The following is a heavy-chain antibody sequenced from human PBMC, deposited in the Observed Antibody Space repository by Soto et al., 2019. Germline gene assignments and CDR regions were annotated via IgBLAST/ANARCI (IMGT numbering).Heavy chain of an antibody. CDR2: VKSKNDGGTT. D-gene: IGHD3-22*01. CDR3: TTDSYITSIIVRFDY. J-gene: IGHJ4*01. V-gene: IGHV3-15*07. CDR1: GFTFSNAW. Sequence: VTPGGSLRLSCAASGFTFSNAWINWVRQAPGKGLEWVGRVKSKNDGGTTDFAAPVKGRFAISRDDSKNMVYLEMNSLQTEDTAIYYCTTDSYITSIIVRFDYWGHGTLVTVSS.